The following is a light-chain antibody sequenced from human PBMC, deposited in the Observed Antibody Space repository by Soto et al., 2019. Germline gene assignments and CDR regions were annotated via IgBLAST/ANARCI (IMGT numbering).Light chain of an antibody. CDR2: GES. CDR1: QSVRSN. CDR3: QQYYSYPIT. J-gene: IGKJ5*01. Sequence: ELVMTQSPATLSLSPGESVTLSCRASQSVRSNLAWYQQKTGQAPRLLIYGESTRATGLPDRFSGNGSGTDLNLTISSLQSEDFATYYCQQYYSYPITCGQGTRLEIK. V-gene: IGKV3-15*01.